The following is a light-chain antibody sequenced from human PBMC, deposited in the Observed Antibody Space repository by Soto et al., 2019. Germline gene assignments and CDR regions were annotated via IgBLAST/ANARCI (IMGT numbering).Light chain of an antibody. CDR2: EAS. J-gene: IGKJ2*01. CDR3: QQYNSYSET. Sequence: DIQMTQSPSTLSASVGDRVTITCRASQSIGSWLAWYQQKPGKAPRLLIYEASSLQSGVPSRFSGSGSGTEFTLTISSLEPDDFATYSCQQYNSYSETFGQGTKLEIK. V-gene: IGKV1-5*03. CDR1: QSIGSW.